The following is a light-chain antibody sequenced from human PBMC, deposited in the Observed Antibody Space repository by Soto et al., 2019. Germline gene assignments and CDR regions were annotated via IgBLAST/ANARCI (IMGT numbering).Light chain of an antibody. CDR2: WAS. V-gene: IGKV4-1*01. CDR1: QSVLYSPNNKNY. CDR3: QQYHSTPWT. Sequence: DIVMTQSPDSLAVSLGERATINCKSSQSVLYSPNNKNYLAWFQQKPGQPPKLLIDWASTRESGVPDRFSGSGSGTDFTLTISSLQAEDVAVYYCQQYHSTPWTFGQGTKVEIK. J-gene: IGKJ1*01.